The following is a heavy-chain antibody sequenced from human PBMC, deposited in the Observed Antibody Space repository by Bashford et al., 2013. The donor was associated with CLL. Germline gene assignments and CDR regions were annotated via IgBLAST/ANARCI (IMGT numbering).Heavy chain of an antibody. J-gene: IGHJ4*02. Sequence: PTLVKPTQTLTLTCTFSGFSLSTSGVGVGWIRQPPGKALEWLALIYWNDDKRYSPSLKSRLTITKDTSKNQVVLTMTNMDPVDTATYYCAHLYYDILTGYSMPIDYWGQGTLVTVSS. CDR1: GFSLSTSGVG. D-gene: IGHD3-9*01. V-gene: IGHV2-5*01. CDR2: IYWNDDK. CDR3: AHLYYDILTGYSMPIDY.